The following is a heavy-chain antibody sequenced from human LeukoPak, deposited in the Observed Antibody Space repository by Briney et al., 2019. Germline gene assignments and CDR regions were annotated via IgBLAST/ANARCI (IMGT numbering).Heavy chain of an antibody. CDR3: ARDGYNFFAFGI. D-gene: IGHD5-24*01. CDR1: GFTFSSYE. Sequence: GGSLRLSCAASGFTFSSYEMNWVRQAPGKGLEWVSYISSSGSIIYYADSMKGRFTISRDNAKNSLYLQMNSLRAEDTAVYYCARDGYNFFAFGIWGQGTMVTVSS. V-gene: IGHV3-48*03. CDR2: ISSSGSII. J-gene: IGHJ3*02.